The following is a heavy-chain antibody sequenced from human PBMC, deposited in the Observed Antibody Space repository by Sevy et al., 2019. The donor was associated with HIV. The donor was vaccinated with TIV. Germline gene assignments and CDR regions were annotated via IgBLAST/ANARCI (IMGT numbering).Heavy chain of an antibody. CDR2: INSEGSST. CDR1: GFTFSSYW. J-gene: IGHJ4*02. CDR3: ARVPPYYSHSCGYYYFDY. V-gene: IGHV3-74*01. D-gene: IGHD3-22*01. Sequence: GGSLRLSCAASGFTFSSYWMHWVRQAPGKGLVWVSRINSEGSSTRYADSVKGRFTISRDNAKNTLYLQMNSLRADDTAVHYCARVPPYYSHSCGYYYFDYWGQGTTVTVSS.